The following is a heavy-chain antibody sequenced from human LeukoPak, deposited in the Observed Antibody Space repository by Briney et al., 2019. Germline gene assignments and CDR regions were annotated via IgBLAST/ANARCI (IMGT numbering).Heavy chain of an antibody. J-gene: IGHJ4*02. V-gene: IGHV1-69*13. Sequence: ASVKVSCKASGGTFSSYAISWVRQAPGQGLEWMGGIIPIFGTANYAQKFRGRVTITADESTSTAYMELSSLRSEDTAVYYCARDPNYYDSSGYSPYYFDYWGQGTLVTVSS. D-gene: IGHD3-22*01. CDR1: GGTFSSYA. CDR3: ARDPNYYDSSGYSPYYFDY. CDR2: IIPIFGTA.